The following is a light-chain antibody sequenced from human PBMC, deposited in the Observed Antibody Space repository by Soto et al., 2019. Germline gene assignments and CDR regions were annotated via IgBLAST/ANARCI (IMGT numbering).Light chain of an antibody. V-gene: IGKV1-5*01. J-gene: IGKJ1*01. CDR2: DAS. CDR3: QHYNSYSEA. Sequence: DIQMTQSPSTLSASVGDRVTITCRASQSSSTWLAWYQQKPGKAPKLLIYDASSLESGVPSRVSGSVSGTEFPLTISSPQPDDFATYYCQHYNSYSEAFGQGTKVEI. CDR1: QSSSTW.